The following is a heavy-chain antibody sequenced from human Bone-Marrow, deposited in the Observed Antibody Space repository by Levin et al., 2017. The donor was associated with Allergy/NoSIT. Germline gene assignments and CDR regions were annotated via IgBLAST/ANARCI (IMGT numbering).Heavy chain of an antibody. CDR2: ISGSGGST. D-gene: IGHD2-2*02. CDR1: GFTFSSYA. V-gene: IGHV3-23*01. Sequence: PSETLSLTCAASGFTFSSYAMSWVRQAPGKGLEWVSAISGSGGSTYYADSVKGRFTISRDNSKNTLYLQMNSLRAEDTAVYYCAKLSQNCSSTSCYIFGFDYWGQGTLVTVSS. CDR3: AKLSQNCSSTSCYIFGFDY. J-gene: IGHJ4*02.